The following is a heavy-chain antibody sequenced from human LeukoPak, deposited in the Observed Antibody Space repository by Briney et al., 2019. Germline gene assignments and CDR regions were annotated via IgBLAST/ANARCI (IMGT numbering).Heavy chain of an antibody. J-gene: IGHJ5*02. CDR3: AKDPTYDFWSGYDDNWFDP. Sequence: RGSLRLSCAPSGFTSSSYAISRVRQAPGNGLEWGSAISGSAGSTYYADSVKGRFTISRDNSKNTLYLQMNSLRAEDTAVYYCAKDPTYDFWSGYDDNWFDPWGQGTLVTVSS. D-gene: IGHD3-3*01. CDR1: GFTSSSYA. CDR2: ISGSAGST. V-gene: IGHV3-23*01.